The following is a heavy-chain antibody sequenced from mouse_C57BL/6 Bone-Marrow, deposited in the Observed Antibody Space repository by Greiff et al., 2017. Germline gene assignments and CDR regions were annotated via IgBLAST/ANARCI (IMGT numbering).Heavy chain of an antibody. CDR1: GYAFSSYW. CDR2: IYPGDGDT. Sequence: LVESGAELVKPGASVKISCKASGYAFSSYWMNWVKPRPGKGLEWIGQIYPGDGDTNYNGKFKGKATLTADKSSSTAYMQLSSLTSEDSAVYFCARERMVKYYFDYWGQGTTLTVSS. D-gene: IGHD2-1*01. V-gene: IGHV1-80*01. J-gene: IGHJ2*01. CDR3: ARERMVKYYFDY.